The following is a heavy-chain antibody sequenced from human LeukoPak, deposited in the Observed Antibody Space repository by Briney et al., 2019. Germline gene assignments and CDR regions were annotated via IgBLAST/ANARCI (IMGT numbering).Heavy chain of an antibody. D-gene: IGHD3/OR15-3a*01. CDR2: IRSAVDTT. CDR1: GCTFSNYG. Sequence: GGSLRLSCAASGCTFSNYGVSWVRQAPGKGLEWVSGIRSAVDTTHYADSVKGRFIISRDNSKNTLSLQLNSLRPEDTALYYCAKHFCTGLDCSLFDFWGQGTLVTVSS. V-gene: IGHV3-23*01. CDR3: AKHFCTGLDCSLFDF. J-gene: IGHJ4*02.